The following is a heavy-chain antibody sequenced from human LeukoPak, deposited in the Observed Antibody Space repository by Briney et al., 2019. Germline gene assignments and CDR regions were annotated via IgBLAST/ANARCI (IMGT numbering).Heavy chain of an antibody. CDR1: GFTFSSFS. CDR2: ISSSSNSI. D-gene: IGHD6-19*01. V-gene: IGHV3-48*01. Sequence: GGSLRLSCSASGFTFSSFSMNWVRQAPGKGLEWVSYISSSSNSIDYLDSVKGRFTISRDNARNSLFLQMNSLRAEDTAVYYCAKVPMDAGWLVLDYWGQGTLVTVSS. CDR3: AKVPMDAGWLVLDY. J-gene: IGHJ4*02.